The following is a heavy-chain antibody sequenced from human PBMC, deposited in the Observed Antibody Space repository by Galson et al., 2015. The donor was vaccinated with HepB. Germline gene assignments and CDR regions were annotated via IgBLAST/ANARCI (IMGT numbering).Heavy chain of an antibody. V-gene: IGHV3-73*01. CDR2: IRSKANSYAT. D-gene: IGHD5-18*01. CDR3: TRHYGDTAMVTGFDY. J-gene: IGHJ4*02. CDR1: GFTFSGSA. Sequence: SLRLSCAASGFTFSGSAMHWVRQASGKGLVWVGRIRSKANSYATAYAASVKGRFTISRDDSKNTAYLQMNSLKTEDTAVYYCTRHYGDTAMVTGFDYWGQGTLVTVSS.